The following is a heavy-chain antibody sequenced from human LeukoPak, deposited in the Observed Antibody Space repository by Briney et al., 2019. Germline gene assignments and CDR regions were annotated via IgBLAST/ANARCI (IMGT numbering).Heavy chain of an antibody. D-gene: IGHD2-2*01. CDR3: ARESDIVVVPAANPDY. CDR2: ISSSSSYI. CDR1: GFTFSSYS. V-gene: IGHV3-21*01. Sequence: PGGSLRLSCAASGFTFSSYSMNWVRQAPGKGLEWVSSISSSSSYIYYADSVKGRFTISRDNAKNSLYLQMNSLRAEDTAVYYCARESDIVVVPAANPDYWGQGTLVTVSS. J-gene: IGHJ4*02.